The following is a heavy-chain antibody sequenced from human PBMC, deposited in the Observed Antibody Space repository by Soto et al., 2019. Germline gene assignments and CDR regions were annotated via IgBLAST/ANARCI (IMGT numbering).Heavy chain of an antibody. CDR2: IVVGSGNT. J-gene: IGHJ6*02. CDR1: GFTFTSSA. CDR3: AAVPGYSSSWSLYYYYGMDV. Sequence: SVKVSCKASGFTFTSSAVQWVRQARGQRLEWIGWIVVGSGNTNYAQKFQERVTITRDMSTSTAYMELSSLRSEDTAVYYCAAVPGYSSSWSLYYYYGMDVWGQGTTVTVSS. D-gene: IGHD6-13*01. V-gene: IGHV1-58*01.